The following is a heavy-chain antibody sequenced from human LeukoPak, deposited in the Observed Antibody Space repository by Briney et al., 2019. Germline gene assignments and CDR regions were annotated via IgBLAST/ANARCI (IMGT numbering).Heavy chain of an antibody. V-gene: IGHV5-51*01. J-gene: IGHJ5*02. CDR3: ARQEYCSGGSCYTWFDP. Sequence: GESLKISCQGSGYRFTSYWIAWVRQMPGKGLEWMGIIYPGDSDTRYSPSFRGQVTISADKSISTAYLQWSSLKASDTAMYYCARQEYCSGGSCYTWFDPWGQGTLVTVSS. CDR1: GYRFTSYW. CDR2: IYPGDSDT. D-gene: IGHD2-15*01.